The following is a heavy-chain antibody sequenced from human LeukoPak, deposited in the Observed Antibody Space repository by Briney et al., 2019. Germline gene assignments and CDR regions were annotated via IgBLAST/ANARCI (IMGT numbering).Heavy chain of an antibody. Sequence: GGSLRLSCAASGFTFSTYWMNWFRQTPGKGLEWVAKIKADGGEKDHVASVKGRFTISRDNAKNTLYLQMNSLRAEDTAVYYCARVTAVAGTSVGVDAWGQGILVTVS. CDR3: ARVTAVAGTSVGVDA. D-gene: IGHD6-19*01. CDR1: GFTFSTYW. CDR2: IKADGGEK. J-gene: IGHJ4*02. V-gene: IGHV3-7*01.